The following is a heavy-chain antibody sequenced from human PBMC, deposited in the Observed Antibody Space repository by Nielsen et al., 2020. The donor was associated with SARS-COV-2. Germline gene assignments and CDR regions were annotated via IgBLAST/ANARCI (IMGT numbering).Heavy chain of an antibody. CDR2: IYSGGST. CDR3: ARGALAVAGTYYYYGMDV. V-gene: IGHV3-53*01. CDR1: GFTVSSNY. J-gene: IGHJ6*02. D-gene: IGHD6-19*01. Sequence: GESLKISCAASGFTVSSNYMSWVRQAPGKGLEWVSVIYSGGSTYYADSVKGRFTISRDNSKNTLYLQMNSLRAEDTAVYYCARGALAVAGTYYYYGMDVWGQGTTVTVSS.